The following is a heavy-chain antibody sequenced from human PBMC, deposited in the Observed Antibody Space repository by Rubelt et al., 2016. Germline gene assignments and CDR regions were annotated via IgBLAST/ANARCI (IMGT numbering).Heavy chain of an antibody. CDR3: ARRSYGDFDY. CDR2: INHSGIT. Sequence: QVQVQQWGAGLLKPSETLSLTCAVSGGSFSGYYWSWIRQPPGKGLEWIGEINHSGITNYNPSLQSRVTMSVDTSKNQFSLKLSSGTAADTAVYYCARRSYGDFDYWGQGTLVTVSS. D-gene: IGHD4-17*01. V-gene: IGHV4-34*01. CDR1: GGSFSGYY. J-gene: IGHJ4*02.